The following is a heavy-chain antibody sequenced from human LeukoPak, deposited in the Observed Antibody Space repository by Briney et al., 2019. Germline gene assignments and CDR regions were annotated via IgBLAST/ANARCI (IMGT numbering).Heavy chain of an antibody. CDR3: ARGNLRALFDY. J-gene: IGHJ4*02. CDR2: INHSGST. V-gene: IGHV4-34*01. Sequence: SETLSLTCAVYGGSFSGYYWSWIRQPPGKGLEWIGEINHSGSTNYNPSLKSRVTISVDTSKNQFSLKLSSVTAADTAVYYCARGNLRALFDYWGQGTLVTVSS. CDR1: GGSFSGYY.